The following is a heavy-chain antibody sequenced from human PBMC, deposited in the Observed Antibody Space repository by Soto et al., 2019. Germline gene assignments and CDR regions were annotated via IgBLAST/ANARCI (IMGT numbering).Heavy chain of an antibody. CDR2: INHSGST. Sequence: QVQLQQWGAGLLKPSETLSLTCAVYGGSFSGYYWSWIRQPPGKGLEWIGEINHSGSTNYNPSLKSRVTISVDTSKNQFSLKLSSVTAADTAVYYCARGRGITIFGVAHYYYYGMDVWGQGTTVTVSS. V-gene: IGHV4-34*01. D-gene: IGHD3-3*01. CDR1: GGSFSGYY. J-gene: IGHJ6*02. CDR3: ARGRGITIFGVAHYYYYGMDV.